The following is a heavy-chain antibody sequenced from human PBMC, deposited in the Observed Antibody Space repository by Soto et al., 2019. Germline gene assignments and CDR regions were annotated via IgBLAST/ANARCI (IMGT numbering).Heavy chain of an antibody. CDR1: GGTFSSYA. D-gene: IGHD6-6*01. Sequence: SVKVSCKASGGTFSSYAISWVRQAPGQGLEWMGGIIPIFGTANYAQKFQGRVTITADESTSTAYMELSSLRSEDTAVYYCARGGYSSSSYDWFDPWGQGTLVTVSS. CDR3: ARGGYSSSSYDWFDP. CDR2: IIPIFGTA. V-gene: IGHV1-69*13. J-gene: IGHJ5*02.